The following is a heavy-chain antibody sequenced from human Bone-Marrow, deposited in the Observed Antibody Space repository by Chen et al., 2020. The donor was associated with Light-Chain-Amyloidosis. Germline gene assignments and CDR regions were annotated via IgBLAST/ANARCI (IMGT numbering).Heavy chain of an antibody. CDR2: IYPGDADT. J-gene: IGHJ3*02. D-gene: IGHD3-10*01. CDR3: ARPLLWGGGGAFDI. V-gene: IGHV5-51*01. CDR1: GSSFTSYW. Sequence: EVQLVQSGAEVKKPGESLKISCKGSGSSFTSYWIGWVRQMPGKGLEWMGIIYPGDADTRNSPSFQGQGTISADKSFSTAYLQWSSLKAADTAMYYCARPLLWGGGGAFDIWGQGTMVTVSS.